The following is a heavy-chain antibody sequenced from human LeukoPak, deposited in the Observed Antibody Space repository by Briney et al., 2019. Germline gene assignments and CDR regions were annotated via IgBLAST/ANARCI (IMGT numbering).Heavy chain of an antibody. Sequence: GGSLTLSCAASGFTFRRYAMSWVRQAPGKGLEWVSATSGSCGSTYYADSVTAGFIISRDNSKSTLYLQMNSLRAEDTAVYYCAKDARDWGSRSFDLWGRGTLVTVSS. V-gene: IGHV3-23*01. D-gene: IGHD7-27*01. CDR1: GFTFRRYA. CDR2: TSGSCGST. J-gene: IGHJ2*01. CDR3: AKDARDWGSRSFDL.